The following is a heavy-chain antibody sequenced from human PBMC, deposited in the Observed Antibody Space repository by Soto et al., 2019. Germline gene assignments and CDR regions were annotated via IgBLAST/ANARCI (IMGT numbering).Heavy chain of an antibody. V-gene: IGHV4-59*01. CDR3: ARIWGLCDSSGYIIDY. J-gene: IGHJ4*02. CDR2: IYYSGST. CDR1: GGSISSYY. Sequence: PSETLSLTCTVSGGSISSYYWSWIRQPPGKGLEWIGYIYYSGSTNYNPSLKSRVTISVDTSKNQFSLKLSSVTAADTAVYYCARIWGLCDSSGYIIDYWGQGTLVTVSS. D-gene: IGHD3-22*01.